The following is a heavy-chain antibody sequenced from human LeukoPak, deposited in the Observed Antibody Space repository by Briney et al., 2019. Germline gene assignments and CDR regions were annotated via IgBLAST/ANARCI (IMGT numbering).Heavy chain of an antibody. Sequence: SQTLSLTCTVSGGSISSGSYYWSWIRQPAGKGLEWIGRIYTSGSTNYNPSLKSRVTISVDTSKNQFSLKLSSVTAADTAVYYCARSLDYLYGMDVWGQGTTVTVPS. CDR3: ARSLDYLYGMDV. CDR1: GGSISSGSYY. J-gene: IGHJ6*02. D-gene: IGHD3/OR15-3a*01. CDR2: IYTSGST. V-gene: IGHV4-61*02.